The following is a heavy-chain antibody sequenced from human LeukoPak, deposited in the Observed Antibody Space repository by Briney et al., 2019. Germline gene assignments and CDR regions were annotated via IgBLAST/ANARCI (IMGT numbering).Heavy chain of an antibody. CDR3: ARHPHYYDSSGPPFDP. CDR1: GGSISSYY. V-gene: IGHV4-59*08. D-gene: IGHD3-22*01. Sequence: SETLSLTCTVSGGSISSYYWSWIRQPPGKGLEWIGYIYYSGSTNYNPSLKGRVTISVDTSKNQFSLKLSSVTAADTAVYYCARHPHYYDSSGPPFDPWGQGTLVTVSS. J-gene: IGHJ5*02. CDR2: IYYSGST.